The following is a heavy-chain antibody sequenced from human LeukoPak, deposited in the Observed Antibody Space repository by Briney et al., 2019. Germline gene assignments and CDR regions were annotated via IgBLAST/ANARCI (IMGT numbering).Heavy chain of an antibody. CDR2: INPNSGVT. D-gene: IGHD3-22*01. Sequence: ASVKVSCKASGYTFAGYYIHWIRQAPGQGPEWMGWINPNSGVTNYAQKFQGRVTMTRDTSISTAYMELSRLTSDDTAVFYCARNTYYYDNSAGTFDFWGQGTLVTASS. CDR1: GYTFAGYY. V-gene: IGHV1-2*02. CDR3: ARNTYYYDNSAGTFDF. J-gene: IGHJ4*02.